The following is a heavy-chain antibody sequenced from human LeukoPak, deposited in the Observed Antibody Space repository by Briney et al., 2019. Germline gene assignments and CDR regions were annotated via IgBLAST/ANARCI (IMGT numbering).Heavy chain of an antibody. CDR2: INAGNGNT. Sequence: ASVKVSCKASGYTFTSYAMHWARQAPGQRLEWMGWINAGNGNTKYSQKFQGRVTITRDTSASTAYMELSSLRSEDTAVYYCAREEAAAACLDPWGQGTLVTVSS. CDR3: AREEAAAACLDP. D-gene: IGHD6-13*01. J-gene: IGHJ5*02. CDR1: GYTFTSYA. V-gene: IGHV1-3*01.